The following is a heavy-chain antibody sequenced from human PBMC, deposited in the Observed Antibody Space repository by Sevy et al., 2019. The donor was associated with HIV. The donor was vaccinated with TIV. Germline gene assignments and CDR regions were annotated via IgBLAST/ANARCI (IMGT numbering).Heavy chain of an antibody. CDR1: GGSVSSGSYY. CDR3: ARQNEPYDFWSGYYGNWFDP. V-gene: IGHV4-61*01. J-gene: IGHJ5*02. Sequence: SETLSLTCTVSGGSVSSGSYYWSWIRQPPGKGLEWIGYIYYSGSTNYNPSLKSRVTISVDTSNNQFSLKLSSVTAADTAVYYCARQNEPYDFWSGYYGNWFDPWGQGTLVTVSS. D-gene: IGHD3-3*01. CDR2: IYYSGST.